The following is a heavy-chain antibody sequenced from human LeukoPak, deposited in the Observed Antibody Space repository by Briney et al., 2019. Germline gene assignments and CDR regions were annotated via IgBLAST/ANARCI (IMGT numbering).Heavy chain of an antibody. D-gene: IGHD2-21*01. J-gene: IGHJ4*02. CDR3: AKERGGEFDY. CDR1: GFTFSGYG. Sequence: GGTLRLSCAASGFTFSGYGMSWVRQAPGKGLEWVSAISGSGDNTYYADSVKGRFTISRDNSKNTLYLQMNSLRAEDTAIYYCAKERGGEFDYWGQGTLVTVSS. CDR2: ISGSGDNT. V-gene: IGHV3-23*01.